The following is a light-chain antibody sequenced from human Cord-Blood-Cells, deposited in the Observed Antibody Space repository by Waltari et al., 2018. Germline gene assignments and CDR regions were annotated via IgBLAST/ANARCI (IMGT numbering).Light chain of an antibody. V-gene: IGLV1-44*01. CDR3: AAWDDSLNGYV. CDR2: RNN. J-gene: IGLJ1*01. Sequence: QSVLTQPPSASGTPGQRVTISCSGSSSNIGNNTVNWDQQLPGTAPKLLIYRNNLRPSGVSDRVSVSRSGTSASLAISGLQAEDESDYYCAAWDDSLNGYVFGTGTKVTVL. CDR1: SSNIGNNT.